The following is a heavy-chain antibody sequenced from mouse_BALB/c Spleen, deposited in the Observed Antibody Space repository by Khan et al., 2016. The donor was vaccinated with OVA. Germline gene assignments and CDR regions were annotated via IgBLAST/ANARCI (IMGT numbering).Heavy chain of an antibody. D-gene: IGHD1-1*01. V-gene: IGHV9-3-1*01. CDR2: INTYTGEP. CDR1: GYTFTNYG. Sequence: QIQLVQSGPELNKPGETIKISCKASGYTFTNYGVNWMRQAPGKGLRWMGWINTYTGEPTYADDFKGRFAFSLDISASTAYLQFNNLKTEDTATXFCVRSRAHYVGSRYFDYWGQGTTLTVSS. J-gene: IGHJ2*01. CDR3: VRSRAHYVGSRYFDY.